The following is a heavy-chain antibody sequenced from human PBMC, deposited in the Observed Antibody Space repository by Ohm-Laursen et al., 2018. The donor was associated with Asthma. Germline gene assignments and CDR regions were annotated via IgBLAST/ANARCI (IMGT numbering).Heavy chain of an antibody. Sequence: LSLTCAASGFTFSTYWMSWVRQAPGKGLEWVSAISGSGGSTYYADSVKGRFTISRDNSKNTLYLQMNSLRAEDTAVYYCAKVVAGISYWGQGTLVTVSS. J-gene: IGHJ4*02. CDR2: ISGSGGST. D-gene: IGHD6-19*01. CDR3: AKVVAGISY. V-gene: IGHV3-23*01. CDR1: GFTFSTYW.